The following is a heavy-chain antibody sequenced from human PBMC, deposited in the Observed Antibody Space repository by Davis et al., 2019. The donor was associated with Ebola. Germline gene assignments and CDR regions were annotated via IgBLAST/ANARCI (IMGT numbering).Heavy chain of an antibody. CDR1: GFTVSNNY. V-gene: IGHV3-11*03. CDR3: AKSRIAAAVLQHFDY. CDR2: ISSSSSYT. Sequence: GGSLRLSCAASGFTVSNNYMSWVRQAPGKGLEWVSYISSSSSYTNYADSVKGRFTISRDNSKNTLYLQMNSLRVEDTAVYYCAKSRIAAAVLQHFDYWGQGTLVTVSS. J-gene: IGHJ4*02. D-gene: IGHD6-13*01.